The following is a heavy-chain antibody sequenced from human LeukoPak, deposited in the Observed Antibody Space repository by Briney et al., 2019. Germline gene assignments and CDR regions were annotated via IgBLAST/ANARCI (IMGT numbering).Heavy chain of an antibody. D-gene: IGHD3/OR15-3a*01. V-gene: IGHV3-11*01. Sequence: PGGSLRLSCEASGFSLSTYFISWIRQAPGKGLEWVSYISGSGNDISYADSVKGRFTISRDNAKGSLYLQMNSLRAADTAVYYCGTHAGRTGSDDWGQGTLVTVSS. CDR2: ISGSGNDI. CDR1: GFSLSTYF. CDR3: GTHAGRTGSDD. J-gene: IGHJ4*02.